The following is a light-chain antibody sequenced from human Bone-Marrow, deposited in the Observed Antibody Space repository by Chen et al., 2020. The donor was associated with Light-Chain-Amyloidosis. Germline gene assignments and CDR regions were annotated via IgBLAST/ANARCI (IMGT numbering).Light chain of an antibody. CDR1: TSDVGGYNY. CDR3: SSHTSIGKVV. V-gene: IGLV2-14*01. CDR2: EVS. J-gene: IGLJ2*01. Sequence: QSVLTQPASVSGSPGQSITISCTGTTSDVGGYNYVSWYQQYPGKAPKLMISEVSDRPSGVSNRFSGSKSGNTASLTISGLQAEDEADYYCSSHTSIGKVVFGGGTTVTVL.